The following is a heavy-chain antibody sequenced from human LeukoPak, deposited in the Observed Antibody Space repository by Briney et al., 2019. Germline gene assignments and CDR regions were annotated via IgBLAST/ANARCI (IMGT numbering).Heavy chain of an antibody. CDR2: INPNSGGT. D-gene: IGHD6-19*01. Sequence: ASVKVSCKASGYTFTGYYMHWGRQPPGQGLGWMGWINPNSGGTNYAQQFQGRVTMTRDTSISKAYMELSRLRTDDTTVYYCARGNSGCSDYWGQGTLVTVSS. CDR3: ARGNSGCSDY. J-gene: IGHJ4*02. CDR1: GYTFTGYY. V-gene: IGHV1-2*02.